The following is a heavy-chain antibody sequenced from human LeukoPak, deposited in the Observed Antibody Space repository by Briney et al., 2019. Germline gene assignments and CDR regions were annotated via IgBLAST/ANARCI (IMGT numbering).Heavy chain of an antibody. Sequence: GRSLRLSCAASGFTFSRYALHWVRQAPGKGLEWVAAISYDGSNKYYADSVKGRFTISRDNSKNTLYLQMNSLRAEDTAVYYCARGYYDSSGRFGNYFDYWGQGTLVTVSS. J-gene: IGHJ4*02. V-gene: IGHV3-30-3*01. CDR2: ISYDGSNK. CDR3: ARGYYDSSGRFGNYFDY. D-gene: IGHD3-22*01. CDR1: GFTFSRYA.